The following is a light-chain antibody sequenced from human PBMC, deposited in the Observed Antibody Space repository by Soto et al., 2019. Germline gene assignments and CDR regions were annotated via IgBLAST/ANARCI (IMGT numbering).Light chain of an antibody. J-gene: IGLJ2*01. V-gene: IGLV1-44*01. Sequence: QSVLTQPPSASGTPGQRVTISCFGSSSNIGSNTVNWYQQLPGTAPKLLIYSNNQRPSGVPDRFSGSKSGTSASLAISGLQSEDEADYCCAAWDDSLNGPVVFGGGTKLTV. CDR1: SSNIGSNT. CDR3: AAWDDSLNGPVV. CDR2: SNN.